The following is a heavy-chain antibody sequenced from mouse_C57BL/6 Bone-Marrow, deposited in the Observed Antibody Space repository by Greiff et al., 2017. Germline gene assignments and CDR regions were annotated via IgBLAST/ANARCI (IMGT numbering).Heavy chain of an antibody. D-gene: IGHD1-1*01. J-gene: IGHJ4*01. CDR3: ARGATTVDYAMDY. CDR2: IHPNSGST. V-gene: IGHV1-64*01. Sequence: QVQLQQPGAELVKPGASVKLSCKASGYTFTSYWMHWVKQRPGQGLEWIGMIHPNSGSTNYNEKFKSKATLTVDKSSSPAYMQLSSLTSEESAVYYCARGATTVDYAMDYWGQGASVTVSS. CDR1: GYTFTSYW.